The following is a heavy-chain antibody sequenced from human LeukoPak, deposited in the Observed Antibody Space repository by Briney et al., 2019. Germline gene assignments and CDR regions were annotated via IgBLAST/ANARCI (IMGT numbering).Heavy chain of an antibody. V-gene: IGHV3-9*01. CDR1: GFTFDDYA. J-gene: IGHJ3*02. CDR2: FSWNSGSI. D-gene: IGHD3-3*01. CDR3: AKDRLFGTVTGAFDI. Sequence: GRSLRLSCAASGFTFDDYAMHWVRQAPGKGLEWVSGFSWNSGSIGYADSVKGRFTISRDNAKNSLFLQMNSLRAEDTALYYCAKDRLFGTVTGAFDIWGQGTMVTVSS.